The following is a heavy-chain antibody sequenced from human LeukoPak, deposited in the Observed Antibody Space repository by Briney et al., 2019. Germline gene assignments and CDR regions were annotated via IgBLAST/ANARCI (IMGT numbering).Heavy chain of an antibody. J-gene: IGHJ5*01. Sequence: SVKVSCKASGYTFTSYTISWVRQAPGQGLEWIGRIIPILGIANYAQKFQGRVTITADKSTSTAYMELSSLRSEDTAVYYCASGKEKITIFGVVIQNWFDPWGQGTLVTVSS. CDR2: IIPILGIA. V-gene: IGHV1-69*02. CDR1: GYTFTSYT. CDR3: ASGKEKITIFGVVIQNWFDP. D-gene: IGHD3-3*01.